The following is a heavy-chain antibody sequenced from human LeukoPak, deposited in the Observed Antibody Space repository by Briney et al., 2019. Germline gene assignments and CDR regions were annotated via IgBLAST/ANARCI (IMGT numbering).Heavy chain of an antibody. J-gene: IGHJ1*01. CDR2: LSSDSRYI. D-gene: IGHD6-6*01. CDR1: GFTLSSYS. CDR3: ARDFISSSTAYFHH. Sequence: GGSLRLSCAASGFTLSSYSMNWVRQAPGKGLEWVSSLSSDSRYIYYADSVKGRFTISRDNAKNSLYLQMNSLRAEDTAVYYCARDFISSSTAYFHHWGQGSLVTVSS. V-gene: IGHV3-21*01.